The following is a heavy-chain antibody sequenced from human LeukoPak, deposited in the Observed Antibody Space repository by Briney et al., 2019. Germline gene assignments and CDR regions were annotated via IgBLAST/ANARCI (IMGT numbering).Heavy chain of an antibody. CDR1: GFTVSSNY. CDR2: IYSGGST. Sequence: GGSLRLSCAASGFTVSSNYMSWVRQAPGKGLEWVSVIYSGGSTYYADSVKGRFTISRDNSKNTLYLQMNSLRAEDTAVYYCAKDQPIVVVPAANDAFDIWGQGTMVTVSS. CDR3: AKDQPIVVVPAANDAFDI. J-gene: IGHJ3*02. V-gene: IGHV3-53*01. D-gene: IGHD2-2*01.